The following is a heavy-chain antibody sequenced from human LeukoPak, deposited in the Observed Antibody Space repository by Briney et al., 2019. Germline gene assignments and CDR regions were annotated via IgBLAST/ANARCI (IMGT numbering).Heavy chain of an antibody. D-gene: IGHD1-14*01. CDR2: ISSSSSYI. J-gene: IGHJ4*02. V-gene: IGHV3-21*01. CDR1: GFTFSSYS. Sequence: GGSLRLSCAASGFTFSSYSMNWVRQAPGKGLEWVSSISSSSSYIYYADSVKGRFTISRDNAKNSLYLQMNSLRAEDTAAYYCARDPSRTKDYWGQGTLVTVSS. CDR3: ARDPSRTKDY.